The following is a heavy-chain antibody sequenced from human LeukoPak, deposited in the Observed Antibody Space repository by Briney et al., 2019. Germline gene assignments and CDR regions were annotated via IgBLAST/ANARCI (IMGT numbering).Heavy chain of an antibody. D-gene: IGHD3-22*01. J-gene: IGHJ3*02. Sequence: PGGSLRLSCAASGFTFSTYWMSWVRQAPGKGLEWVANIKQDGSETHYVDSVKGRFTISRDNAKNSLYLQMNSLRDEDTAVYYCARDGAYYDSSGYGAFDIWGQGTMVTVSS. CDR3: ARDGAYYDSSGYGAFDI. V-gene: IGHV3-7*01. CDR1: GFTFSTYW. CDR2: IKQDGSET.